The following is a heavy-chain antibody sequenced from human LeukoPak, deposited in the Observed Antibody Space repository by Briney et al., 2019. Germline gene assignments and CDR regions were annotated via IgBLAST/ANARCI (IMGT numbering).Heavy chain of an antibody. D-gene: IGHD2-8*01. V-gene: IGHV4-39*01. J-gene: IGHJ5*02. CDR2: LYYSGST. CDR1: GGSISSSNYY. Sequence: SETLSLTCTVSGGSISSSNYYWGWIRQPPGKGLEWIGSLYYSGSTCYNPSLKSRVAISVDTSKNQFSLKLRSVTAADTAVYYCARPRSRVSWFDPWGQGTLVTVSS. CDR3: ARPRSRVSWFDP.